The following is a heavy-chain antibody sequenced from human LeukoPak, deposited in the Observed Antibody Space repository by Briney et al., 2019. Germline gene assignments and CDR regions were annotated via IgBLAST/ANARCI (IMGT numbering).Heavy chain of an antibody. CDR3: VRVHSSGWFSDGFSDY. Sequence: PSETLSLTCTVSGGSISSGSYYWSWIRQPAGKGLEWIGRFYTSGSTNYSPSLKSRVTISVDTSKNQFSLKLSSVTAADTAVYYCVRVHSSGWFSDGFSDYWGQGTLVTVSS. D-gene: IGHD6-19*01. CDR1: GGSISSGSYY. V-gene: IGHV4-61*02. J-gene: IGHJ4*02. CDR2: FYTSGST.